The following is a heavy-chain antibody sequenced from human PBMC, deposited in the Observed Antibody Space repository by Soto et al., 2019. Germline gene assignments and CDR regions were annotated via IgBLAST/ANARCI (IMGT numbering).Heavy chain of an antibody. CDR3: ARDGAYCSGTGCRDYYHYMDV. CDR2: ISGSSSYI. D-gene: IGHD2-2*01. J-gene: IGHJ6*03. CDR1: GFSFSDYS. V-gene: IGHV3-21*01. Sequence: EVQLVESGGGLVKPGGALRLSCAASGFSFSDYSMNWVRQAPGKGLEWVSSISGSSSYIYYADSLKGRVTVSRDNAEKSLYLLMNSLRAEDTAVYYCARDGAYCSGTGCRDYYHYMDVWGKGTTVTVSS.